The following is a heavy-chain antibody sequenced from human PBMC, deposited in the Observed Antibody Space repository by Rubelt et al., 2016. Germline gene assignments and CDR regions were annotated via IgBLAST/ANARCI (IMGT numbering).Heavy chain of an antibody. V-gene: IGHV4-61*05. CDR2: IYYSGST. CDR3: ARAIVVAEFDL. CDR1: GGSISSSSYY. Sequence: QLQLQESGPGLVKPSETLSLTCTVSGGSISSSSYYWGWIRQPPGKGLEWIGYIYYSGSTNYNPSLKGRVTISVDTSKDQFSLKLSSVTAADTAVYYCARAIVVAEFDLWGRGTLVTVSS. D-gene: IGHD6-19*01. J-gene: IGHJ2*01.